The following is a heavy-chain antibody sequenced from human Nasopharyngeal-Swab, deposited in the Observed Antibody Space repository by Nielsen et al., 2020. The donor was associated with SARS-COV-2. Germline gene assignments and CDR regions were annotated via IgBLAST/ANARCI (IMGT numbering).Heavy chain of an antibody. CDR1: GGTFSSYA. CDR2: TIPIFGTA. V-gene: IGHV1-69*13. Sequence: SVKVSCKASGGTFSSYAIGWVRQAPGQGLEWMGGTIPIFGTANYAQKFQGRVTITADESTSTAYMELSSLRSEDTAVYYCARRPQRSWYYFDYWGQGTLVTVSS. D-gene: IGHD6-13*01. CDR3: ARRPQRSWYYFDY. J-gene: IGHJ4*02.